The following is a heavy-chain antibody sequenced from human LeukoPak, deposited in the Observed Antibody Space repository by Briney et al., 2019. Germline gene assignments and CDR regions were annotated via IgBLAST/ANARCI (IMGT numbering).Heavy chain of an antibody. J-gene: IGHJ3*01. Sequence: SETLSLTCTVSGGSISSSSYYWGWIRQPPGKGLEWIGSIYYSGGTYYNPSLKSRVTISVDTSKNQFSLKLSSVTAADTAVYYCARYCSGGSCYFYAFDLWGQGTMVTVSS. CDR3: ARYCSGGSCYFYAFDL. CDR2: IYYSGGT. CDR1: GGSISSSSYY. V-gene: IGHV4-39*01. D-gene: IGHD2-15*01.